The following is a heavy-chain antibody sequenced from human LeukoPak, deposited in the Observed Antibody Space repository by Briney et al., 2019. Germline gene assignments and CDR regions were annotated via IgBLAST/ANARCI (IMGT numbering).Heavy chain of an antibody. V-gene: IGHV4-59*01. CDR2: ISNSGST. J-gene: IGHJ4*02. D-gene: IGHD3-22*01. CDR3: ARAGSGYSFDN. CDR1: GGSISSYY. Sequence: SETLSLTCTVSGGSISSYYWSWIRQPPGKGLEWIGYISNSGSTNNNPSLKGRLTMSIDTSKNQFSLRLNSVTAADTAVYYCARAGSGYSFDNWGQGTLVTVSS.